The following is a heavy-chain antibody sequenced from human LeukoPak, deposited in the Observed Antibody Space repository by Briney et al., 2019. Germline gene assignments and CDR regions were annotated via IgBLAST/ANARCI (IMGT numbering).Heavy chain of an antibody. V-gene: IGHV3-20*04. J-gene: IGHJ3*01. Sequence: GGSLRLSCAASGFTFDDYGMSWVRQAPGKGLEWVSGISWNGGSTCYADSVKGRFTISIDDAKNSLYLQMNSLSLEDTAVYYCARVGYSRNWHSGSAFDLWGQGTMVTVSS. D-gene: IGHD5-12*01. CDR2: ISWNGGST. CDR3: ARVGYSRNWHSGSAFDL. CDR1: GFTFDDYG.